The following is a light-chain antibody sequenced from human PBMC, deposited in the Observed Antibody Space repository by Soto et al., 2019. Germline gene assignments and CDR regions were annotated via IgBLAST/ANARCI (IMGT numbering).Light chain of an antibody. J-gene: IGLJ1*01. CDR3: CSFAGSYTYV. CDR1: SSDVGRYDY. CDR2: DVS. V-gene: IGLV2-11*01. Sequence: QSALAQPRSVSGSPGQSVTISCTGTSSDVGRYDYVSWYQQHPGKAPKLIIYDVSERPSGVPDRFSGSKFGNTASLTISGLQADDEADYSCCSFAGSYTYVFGTGTKVTV.